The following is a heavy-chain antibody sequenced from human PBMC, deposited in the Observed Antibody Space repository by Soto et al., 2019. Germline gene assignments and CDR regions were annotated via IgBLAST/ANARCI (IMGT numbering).Heavy chain of an antibody. Sequence: QVQLLQSGGEVKKPGASVKGSCNSSDHTFTYYGINWVRRAPGHGRAWMGWISGYNGNTKYAQKFQDRVTMSADTSTKTAYMEMRSLTSGDTAVYFCAATGGHYFGLDVWGKGTTVTVSS. D-gene: IGHD2-8*02. CDR3: AATGGHYFGLDV. CDR2: ISGYNGNT. J-gene: IGHJ6*04. V-gene: IGHV1-18*01. CDR1: DHTFTYYG.